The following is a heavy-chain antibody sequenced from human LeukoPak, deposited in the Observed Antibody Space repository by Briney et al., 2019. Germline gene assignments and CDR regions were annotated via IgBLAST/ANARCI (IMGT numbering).Heavy chain of an antibody. J-gene: IGHJ3*02. CDR2: IYYSGST. D-gene: IGHD3-22*01. Sequence: PSETLSLTCTVAGGSISSYYWSWIRQPPGKGLEWIGYIYYSGSTNYNPSLKSRVTISVDTSKNQSSLKLSSVTAADTAVYYCARQYYYDSSGYSRGPGAFDIWGQGTMVTVSS. CDR1: GGSISSYY. CDR3: ARQYYYDSSGYSRGPGAFDI. V-gene: IGHV4-59*08.